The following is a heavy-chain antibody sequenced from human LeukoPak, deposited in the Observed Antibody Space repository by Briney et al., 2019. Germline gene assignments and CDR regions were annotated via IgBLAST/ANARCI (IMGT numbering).Heavy chain of an antibody. Sequence: ASVKVSCKASGYTFTGYYMHWVRQAPGQGLEWMGWINPNSGGTNYAQKFQGRVTITRNTSISTAYMELSSLRSEDTAVYYCARGLGSGWSGTYYFDYWGQGTLVTVSS. CDR3: ARGLGSGWSGTYYFDY. V-gene: IGHV1-2*02. J-gene: IGHJ4*02. CDR2: INPNSGGT. D-gene: IGHD6-19*01. CDR1: GYTFTGYY.